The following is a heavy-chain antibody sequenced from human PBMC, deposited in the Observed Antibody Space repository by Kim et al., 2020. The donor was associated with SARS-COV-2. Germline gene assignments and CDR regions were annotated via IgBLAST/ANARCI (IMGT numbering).Heavy chain of an antibody. CDR2: ISYDGSHI. CDR1: GFTFSSHA. J-gene: IGHJ4*02. D-gene: IGHD3-10*01. Sequence: GGSLRLSCAASGFTFSSHALHWVRQAPGKGLEWVALISYDGSHISYPDSVKGRFIISRDNTKSTLYLQMNSLRPEDTAVYYWVAEIGSRSFDHWGQGTL. V-gene: IGHV3-30*04. CDR3: VAEIGSRSFDH.